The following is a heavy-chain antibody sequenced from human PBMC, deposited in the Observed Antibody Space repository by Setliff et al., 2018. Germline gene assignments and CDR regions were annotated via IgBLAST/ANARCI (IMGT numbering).Heavy chain of an antibody. CDR2: IDHSGST. CDR3: GRPLVGVTTGFEK. CDR1: GYSISSGYY. D-gene: IGHD1-26*01. V-gene: IGHV4-38-2*01. J-gene: IGHJ4*02. Sequence: SETLSLTCAVSGYSISSGYYWGWIRQPPGKGLEWIGSIDHSGSTHYNPSLKSRVTISVDTAKNQFSLKLRSVTAADTAVYYCGRPLVGVTTGFEKWGQGTLVTVSS.